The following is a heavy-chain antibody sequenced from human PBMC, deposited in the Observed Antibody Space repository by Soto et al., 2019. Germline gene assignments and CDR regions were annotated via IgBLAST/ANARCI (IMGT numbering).Heavy chain of an antibody. CDR1: GGSISTNW. CDR2: IYHSGRT. V-gene: IGHV4-4*02. J-gene: IGHJ4*02. Sequence: QVQLQESGPGLMKPSGTLSLTCAVSGGSISTNWWSWVRQPPGKGLEWIGEIYHSGRTNYNPSLENRVTMSVDKYQNHLSLILNSVTAADTALYYCARHIAVSGTRGFDFWGQGTLVTVSS. D-gene: IGHD6-19*01. CDR3: ARHIAVSGTRGFDF.